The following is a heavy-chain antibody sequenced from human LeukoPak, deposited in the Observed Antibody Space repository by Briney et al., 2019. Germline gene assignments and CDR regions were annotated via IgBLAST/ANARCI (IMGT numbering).Heavy chain of an antibody. CDR3: ARGSFSGFPAINVTGVQGAFDI. D-gene: IGHD3-22*01. V-gene: IGHV3-11*05. CDR1: QFXFSDHY. CDR2: ISSKGDHT. J-gene: IGHJ3*02. Sequence: GGSLRLSCAVSQFXFSDHYMSWIRQAPGKGLEWLSPISSKGDHTNYADSVKGRFTISRDNAKESLFLHMNNLRDEDTAVYFCARGSFSGFPAINVTGVQGAFDIWGQGTVVSVSS.